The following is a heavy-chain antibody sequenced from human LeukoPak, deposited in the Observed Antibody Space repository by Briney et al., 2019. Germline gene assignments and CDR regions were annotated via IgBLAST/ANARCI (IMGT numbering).Heavy chain of an antibody. CDR3: ARDLAAAGYYYYYYMDV. CDR2: ISSSGSTI. D-gene: IGHD6-13*01. J-gene: IGHJ6*03. V-gene: IGHV3-48*03. CDR1: GFTFSSYE. Sequence: GGSLRLSCAASGFTFSSYEMNWVRQAPGKGLEWVSYISSSGSTIYYADSVEGRFTISRDNAKNSLYLQMNSLRAEDTAVYYCARDLAAAGYYYYYYMDVWGKGTTVTVSS.